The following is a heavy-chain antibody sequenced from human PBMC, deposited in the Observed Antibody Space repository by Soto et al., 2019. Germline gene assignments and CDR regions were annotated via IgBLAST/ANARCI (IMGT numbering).Heavy chain of an antibody. CDR2: LYSGGTA. J-gene: IGHJ2*01. CDR1: GLTVSANY. Sequence: LRLSCAASGLTVSANYMNWVRQAPGKGLEWVSLLYSGGTAYYADSVRGRFTISRDNSKNTLYLQMNSLRVEDTAVYFCARARSSTMIVVSNHWYFDLWGRGTLVTVSS. D-gene: IGHD3-22*01. V-gene: IGHV3-53*01. CDR3: ARARSSTMIVVSNHWYFDL.